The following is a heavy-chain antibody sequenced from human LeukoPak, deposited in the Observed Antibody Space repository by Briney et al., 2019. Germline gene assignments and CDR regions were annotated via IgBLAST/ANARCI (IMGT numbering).Heavy chain of an antibody. J-gene: IGHJ5*02. D-gene: IGHD3-10*01. Sequence: SETLSLTCTVSGRSISSYYWSWIRQPPGKGLEWIGYIYYSGSTNYNPSLKSRVTISVDTSKNQFSLKLSSVTAADTAVYYCARDRRITMVRGPPAWFDPWGQGTLVTVSS. CDR3: ARDRRITMVRGPPAWFDP. CDR1: GRSISSYY. CDR2: IYYSGST. V-gene: IGHV4-59*01.